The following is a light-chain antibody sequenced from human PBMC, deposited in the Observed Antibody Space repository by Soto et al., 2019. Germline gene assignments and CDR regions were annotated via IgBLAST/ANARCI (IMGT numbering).Light chain of an antibody. Sequence: DIQMTQSPSSLSASVGDRVTITCRASQSISTYLNWYQQKPGRAPKLLIYAASSLQSGVPSRFSGSGYGTDFTLTIDILHPEDFATYYCQQCSSTPLTYTFGQGTKLEIK. CDR1: QSISTY. V-gene: IGKV1-39*01. CDR2: AAS. CDR3: QQCSSTPLTYT. J-gene: IGKJ2*01.